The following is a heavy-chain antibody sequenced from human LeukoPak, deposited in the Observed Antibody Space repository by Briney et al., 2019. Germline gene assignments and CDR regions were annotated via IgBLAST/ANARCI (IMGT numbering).Heavy chain of an antibody. Sequence: SETLSLTCTVSGGSISSSSCYWGWIRQPPGKGLEWIGSIYYSGSTYYNPSLKSRVTISVDTSKNQFSLKLSSVTAADTAVYYCARGLPYYDFWSGYYSDWFDPWGQGTLVTVSS. CDR3: ARGLPYYDFWSGYYSDWFDP. CDR2: IYYSGST. V-gene: IGHV4-39*01. J-gene: IGHJ5*02. D-gene: IGHD3-3*01. CDR1: GGSISSSSCY.